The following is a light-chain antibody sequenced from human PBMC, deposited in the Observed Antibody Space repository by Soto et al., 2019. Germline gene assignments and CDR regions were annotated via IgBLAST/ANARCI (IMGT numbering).Light chain of an antibody. V-gene: IGKV2-30*01. CDR1: QRLVYSDGNTY. J-gene: IGKJ5*01. Sequence: DVVMTQSPLSLPVTLGQSASISCRSGQRLVYSDGNTYLSWFHQRPGQSPRRLIYKISNRDSGVPDRFSGSGSGTDFTLKISRVEAEDVGIYFCMQGTHWPPTFGQGTRLEI. CDR2: KIS. CDR3: MQGTHWPPT.